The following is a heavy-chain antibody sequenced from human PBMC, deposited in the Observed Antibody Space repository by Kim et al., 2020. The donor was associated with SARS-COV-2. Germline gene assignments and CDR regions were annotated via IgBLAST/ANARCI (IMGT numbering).Heavy chain of an antibody. J-gene: IGHJ4*02. CDR3: ASFLYSSGWYNFDY. CDR1: GGSISSYY. V-gene: IGHV4-59*13. D-gene: IGHD6-19*01. CDR2: IYYSGST. Sequence: SETLSLTCTVSGGSISSYYWSWIRQPPGKGLEWIGYIYYSGSTNYNPSLKSRVTISVDTSKNQFSLKLSSVTAADTAVYYCASFLYSSGWYNFDYWGQGTLVTVSS.